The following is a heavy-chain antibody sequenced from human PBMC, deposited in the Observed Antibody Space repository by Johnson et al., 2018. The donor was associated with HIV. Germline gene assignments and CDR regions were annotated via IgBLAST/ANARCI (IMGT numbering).Heavy chain of an antibody. CDR3: ARPRIAVLPAGAFDI. CDR1: RFTFKTYT. Sequence: VQLVESGGGVVQPGRSLRLSCAASRFTFKTYTMHWVRQAPGKGLEWVALISNDGSNNYYADSVKGRFTISRDNSKNILYLQMNSLRVEDTAIYYCARPRIAVLPAGAFDIWGPGTMVTVSS. D-gene: IGHD2-2*01. CDR2: ISNDGSNN. V-gene: IGHV3-30*04. J-gene: IGHJ3*02.